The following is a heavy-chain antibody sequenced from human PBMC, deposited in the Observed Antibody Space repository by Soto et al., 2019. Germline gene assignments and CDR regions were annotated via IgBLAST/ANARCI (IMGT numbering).Heavy chain of an antibody. CDR1: GYTFTSYG. Sequence: GASVKVSCKASGYTFTSYGISWVRQAPGQGLEWMGWISAYNGNTNYAQKLQGRVTMTTDTSTSTAYMELRSLRSDDTAVYYCARDSAYCSGGSVYYRGDRDDAFDIWGQGTMVTVSS. V-gene: IGHV1-18*01. CDR3: ARDSAYCSGGSVYYRGDRDDAFDI. CDR2: ISAYNGNT. J-gene: IGHJ3*02. D-gene: IGHD2-15*01.